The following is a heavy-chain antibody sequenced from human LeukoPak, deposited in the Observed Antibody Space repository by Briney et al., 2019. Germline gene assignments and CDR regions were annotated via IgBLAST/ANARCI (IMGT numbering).Heavy chain of an antibody. V-gene: IGHV3-7*01. J-gene: IGHJ4*02. CDR1: GFTFRNYW. CDR3: ARLRNVVNVHWGFFDT. D-gene: IGHD4-23*01. CDR2: TKPDGSAE. Sequence: GGSLRLSCAASGFTFRNYWMGWVRQAPGKGLEWVANTKPDGSAEYYADSVRGRFTTSRDNAKNSLYLQMSSLRAEDTAVYFCARLRNVVNVHWGFFDTWGQGAMVTVSS.